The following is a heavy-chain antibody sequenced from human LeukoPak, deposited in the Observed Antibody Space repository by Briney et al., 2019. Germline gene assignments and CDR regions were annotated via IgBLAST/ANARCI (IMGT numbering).Heavy chain of an antibody. D-gene: IGHD4-11*01. CDR2: FYHGGST. Sequence: PSETLSLTCTVSGGSISSSSYYWGWIRQPPGKGLEWIGTFYHGGSTYYNPSLKSRVTISVDTSKNQFSLKLNSVTAADTAIYYCARGNMWDYRRYYYYMDVWGKGTTVTVSS. J-gene: IGHJ6*03. CDR3: ARGNMWDYRRYYYYMDV. V-gene: IGHV4-39*07. CDR1: GGSISSSSYY.